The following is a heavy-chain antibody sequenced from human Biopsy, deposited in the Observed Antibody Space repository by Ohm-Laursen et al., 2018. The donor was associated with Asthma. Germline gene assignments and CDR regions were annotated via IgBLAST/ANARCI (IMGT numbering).Heavy chain of an antibody. D-gene: IGHD6-13*01. Sequence: SVKVSCKASGYPFTDYYVHWVRQAPGQGLEWMGWINPNSGGTNYAQKFQGWVTMTRDTSISTAYMELSRLRSDDTAVYYCARDAAAAGESYYYYYGMDVWGQGTTVTVSS. CDR1: GYPFTDYY. J-gene: IGHJ6*02. V-gene: IGHV1-2*04. CDR2: INPNSGGT. CDR3: ARDAAAAGESYYYYYGMDV.